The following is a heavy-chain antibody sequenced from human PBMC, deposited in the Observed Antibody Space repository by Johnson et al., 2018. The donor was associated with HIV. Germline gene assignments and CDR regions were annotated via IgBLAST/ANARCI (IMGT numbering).Heavy chain of an antibody. CDR1: GFTFSSYD. Sequence: VQLVESGGGLVQPGGSLRLSCAASGFTFSSYDMHWVRQATGKGLEWVSAIGTAGDTYYPGSVKGRFTISRENAKNSLYLQMNSLRAGDTAVYYCARESRLGPLAHAFDIWGQGTMVTVS. J-gene: IGHJ3*02. V-gene: IGHV3-13*01. D-gene: IGHD7-27*01. CDR3: ARESRLGPLAHAFDI. CDR2: IGTAGDT.